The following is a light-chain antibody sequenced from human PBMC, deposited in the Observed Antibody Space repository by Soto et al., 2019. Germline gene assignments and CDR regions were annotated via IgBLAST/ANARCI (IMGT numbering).Light chain of an antibody. Sequence: EIVLTQSPATLSLSPGERATLSCRASQSVSSYLAWYQQKPGQAPRLLIYDASNRATGIPARFSGSGSGTDFTLTISSLDPEDFAVYYCQQRSTFGQGTRLEIK. CDR1: QSVSSY. V-gene: IGKV3-11*01. CDR2: DAS. J-gene: IGKJ5*01. CDR3: QQRST.